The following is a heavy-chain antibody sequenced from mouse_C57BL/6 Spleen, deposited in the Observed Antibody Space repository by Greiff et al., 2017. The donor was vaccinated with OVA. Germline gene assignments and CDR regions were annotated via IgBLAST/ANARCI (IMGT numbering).Heavy chain of an antibody. Sequence: VQLKESGPGLVAPSQSLSITCTVSGFSLTSYGVHWVRQPPGKGLEWLVVIWSDGSTTYNSALKSRLSISKDNSKSQVFLKMNSLQTDDTAMYYCARQRYDYDGDWYFDVWGTGTTVTVSS. D-gene: IGHD2-4*01. CDR1: GFSLTSYG. J-gene: IGHJ1*03. V-gene: IGHV2-6*03. CDR2: IWSDGST. CDR3: ARQRYDYDGDWYFDV.